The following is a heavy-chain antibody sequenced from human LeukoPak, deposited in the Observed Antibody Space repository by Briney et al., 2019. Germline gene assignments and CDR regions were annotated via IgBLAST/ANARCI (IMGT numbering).Heavy chain of an antibody. CDR3: ARAPLSSSWNYYYGMDV. CDR2: INHSGST. Sequence: SETLSLTCAVYGGSFSGYYWSWIRQPPGKGLEWIGEINHSGSTNHNPSLKSRVTISVDTSKNQFFLKLSSVTAADTAVYYCARAPLSSSWNYYYGMDVWGQGTTVTASS. D-gene: IGHD6-13*01. J-gene: IGHJ6*02. CDR1: GGSFSGYY. V-gene: IGHV4-34*01.